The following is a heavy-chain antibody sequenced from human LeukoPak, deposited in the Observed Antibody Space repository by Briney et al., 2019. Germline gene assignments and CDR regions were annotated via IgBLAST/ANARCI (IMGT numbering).Heavy chain of an antibody. CDR2: INHSGST. J-gene: IGHJ4*02. CDR1: GGSFSGYY. V-gene: IGHV4-34*01. CDR3: ARDLEGDGYFHY. Sequence: SETLSLTCAVYGGSFSGYYWSWIRQPPGKGLEWIGEINHSGSTNYNPSLKSRVTISVDTSKNQFSLKLSSVTAADTAVYYCARDLEGDGYFHYWGQGTLVIVSS. D-gene: IGHD5-24*01.